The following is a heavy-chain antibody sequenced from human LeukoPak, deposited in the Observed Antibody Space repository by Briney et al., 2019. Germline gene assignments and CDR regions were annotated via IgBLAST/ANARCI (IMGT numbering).Heavy chain of an antibody. V-gene: IGHV3-11*04. CDR3: ARDRAMVTPYFDY. D-gene: IGHD5-18*01. J-gene: IGHJ4*02. CDR1: GFTFSDYY. Sequence: GGSLRLSCAASGFTFSDYYMSWIRQAPGKGLEWVSYISSSGSTIYYADSVKGRFTISGDNAKNSLYLQMNSLRAEDTAVYYCARDRAMVTPYFDYWGQGTLVTVSS. CDR2: ISSSGSTI.